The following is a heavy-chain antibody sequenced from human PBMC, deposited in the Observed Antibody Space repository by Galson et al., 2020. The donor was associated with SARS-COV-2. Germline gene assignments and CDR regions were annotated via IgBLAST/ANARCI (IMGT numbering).Heavy chain of an antibody. J-gene: IGHJ3*02. D-gene: IGHD3-9*01. V-gene: IGHV3-53*01. CDR1: GISVSTNY. CDR2: IYSGGSI. Sequence: GESLKISCAASGISVSTNYMIWVRQAPGKGLEWVSHIYSGGSIYYADSVRGRFTISRDNSENTLFLQMNSLRADDTAVYYCVKDSGLGADMWGQWTIGTVSS. CDR3: VKDSGLGADM.